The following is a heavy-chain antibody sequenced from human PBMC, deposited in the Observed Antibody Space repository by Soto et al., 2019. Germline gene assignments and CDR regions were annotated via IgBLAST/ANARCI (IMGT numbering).Heavy chain of an antibody. CDR2: ISGSGGST. Sequence: GGSLRLSCAASGFTFSSYAMSWVRQAPGKGLEWVSAISGSGGSTYYADYVKGRFTISRDNSKNTLYLQMNSLRAEDTAVYYCAKSKCSSTSCYVGSDYWGQGTLVTVSS. CDR1: GFTFSSYA. J-gene: IGHJ4*02. V-gene: IGHV3-23*01. CDR3: AKSKCSSTSCYVGSDY. D-gene: IGHD2-2*01.